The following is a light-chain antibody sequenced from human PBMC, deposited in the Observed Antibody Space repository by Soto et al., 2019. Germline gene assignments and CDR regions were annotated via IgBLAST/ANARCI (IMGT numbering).Light chain of an antibody. V-gene: IGLV2-11*01. CDR2: DVS. J-gene: IGLJ1*01. CDR1: SSDVGGYNY. Sequence: QYVLTQPRSVSWSPGQSVTISCTGTSSDVGGYNYVSWYQQHPCKAPKLMIYDVSKRPSGVPDRFSGSKSGNTASLTISGLQAEDEADYYCCSYAGSYTFDVFGTGTKVTVL. CDR3: CSYAGSYTFDV.